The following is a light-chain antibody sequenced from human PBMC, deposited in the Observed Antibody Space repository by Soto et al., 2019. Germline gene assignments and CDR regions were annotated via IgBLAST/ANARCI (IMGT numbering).Light chain of an antibody. CDR1: SSNIGNDY. CDR3: ATWDTYLNSGV. CDR2: DNG. V-gene: IGLV1-51*01. Sequence: QSALTQPPSVSAAPGQKVTISCSGSSSNIGNDYVSWYQQLPGAAPKLLIYDNGERPSGIPDRFSGSKSGTSATLGISGLQTGDEADYYCATWDTYLNSGVFGGGTKLTVL. J-gene: IGLJ3*02.